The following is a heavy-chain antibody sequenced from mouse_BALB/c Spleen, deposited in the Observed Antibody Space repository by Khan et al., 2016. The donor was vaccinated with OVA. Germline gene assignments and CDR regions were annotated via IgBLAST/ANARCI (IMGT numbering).Heavy chain of an antibody. CDR3: TRDRIAY. V-gene: IGHV1-7*01. Sequence: LEESGAELAKPGASVKMSCKTSGYTFTTYWMHWVKQRPGQGLEWIGYINPTSGHTDYNEKFKDKATLSADKSSSTAYMQLSSLTSEDSAVYYCTRDRIAYWGQGTPLTVSS. CDR1: GYTFTTYW. CDR2: INPTSGHT. J-gene: IGHJ2*01.